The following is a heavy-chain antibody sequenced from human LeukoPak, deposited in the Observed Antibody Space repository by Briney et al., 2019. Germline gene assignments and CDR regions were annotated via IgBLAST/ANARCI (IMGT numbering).Heavy chain of an antibody. D-gene: IGHD2-15*01. J-gene: IGHJ5*02. CDR2: INHSGCT. V-gene: IGHV4-34*01. CDR1: GGSISSYY. Sequence: SKTLSLTGTVSGGSISSYYRSWIRQPPGKGLEWIGEINHSGCTNYNPSLKSRVTISVDTSKNQFSLKLSSVTAADTAVYYCARGPRRSRIVVVVAATQSGSWFDPWGQGTLVTVSS. CDR3: ARGPRRSRIVVVVAATQSGSWFDP.